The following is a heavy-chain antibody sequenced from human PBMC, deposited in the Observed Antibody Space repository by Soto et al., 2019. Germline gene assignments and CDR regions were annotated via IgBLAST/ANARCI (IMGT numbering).Heavy chain of an antibody. CDR1: GYTFTGYY. Sequence: ASVKVSCKASGYTFTGYYMHWVRQAPGQGLAWMGWINPNSGGTNYAQKFQGRVTMTRDTSISTAYMELSRLRSDDTAVYYCAILPTSDNRYYYYYGMDAWGQGTTVTVSS. CDR2: INPNSGGT. J-gene: IGHJ6*02. D-gene: IGHD1-1*01. V-gene: IGHV1-2*02. CDR3: AILPTSDNRYYYYYGMDA.